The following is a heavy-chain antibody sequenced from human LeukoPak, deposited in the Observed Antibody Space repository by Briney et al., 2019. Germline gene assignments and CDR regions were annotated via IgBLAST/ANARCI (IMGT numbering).Heavy chain of an antibody. CDR3: ARDNSVGDNAWWFDP. D-gene: IGHD1-26*01. CDR1: GYTFTSYY. J-gene: IGHJ5*02. V-gene: IGHV1-46*01. CDR2: INPTGGST. Sequence: ASVKVSCKASGYTFTSYYIHWGRQAPGQRLEWMGMINPTGGSTGYAQKFQGRVTMTRDMSTSTDYMELSSLRSEDTAIYYCARDNSVGDNAWWFDPWGQGTLVTVSS.